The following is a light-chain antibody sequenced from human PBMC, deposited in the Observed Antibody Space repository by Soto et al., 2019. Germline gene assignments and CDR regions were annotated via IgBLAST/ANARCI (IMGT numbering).Light chain of an antibody. Sequence: QSVLTQPPSVSGALGQRVTISCTGITSNIGAGYDVHWYQLLPGRAPKLLIYGNTNRPSGVPDRFSGSKSATSASLAITGLQAEDEAIYYCQSYDNTLSGPIYVFGTGTKLTAL. V-gene: IGLV1-40*01. J-gene: IGLJ1*01. CDR3: QSYDNTLSGPIYV. CDR1: TSNIGAGYD. CDR2: GNT.